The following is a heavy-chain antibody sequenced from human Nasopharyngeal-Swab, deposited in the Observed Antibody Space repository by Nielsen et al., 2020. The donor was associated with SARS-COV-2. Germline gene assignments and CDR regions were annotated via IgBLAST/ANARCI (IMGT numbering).Heavy chain of an antibody. V-gene: IGHV3-23*01. D-gene: IGHD3-3*01. CDR3: AKDLKPRFLEWLFLDY. Sequence: GVLKISCTASGFTFSNYAMSWVRQAPGKGLEWVSAISGSGGSTYYADSVQGRFTISRDNSKNTLYLQMNSLRAEDTAVYYCAKDLKPRFLEWLFLDYWGQGTLVTVSS. J-gene: IGHJ4*02. CDR1: GFTFSNYA. CDR2: ISGSGGST.